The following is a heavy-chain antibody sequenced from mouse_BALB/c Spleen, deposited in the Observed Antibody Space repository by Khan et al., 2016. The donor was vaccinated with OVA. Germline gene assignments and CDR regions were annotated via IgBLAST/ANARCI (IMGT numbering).Heavy chain of an antibody. CDR2: INPSTDYT. D-gene: IGHD1-1*01. Sequence: QIQLVQSGAELAKPGASVKMSCKASGYTFTSYWMHWVKQRPGQGLEWIGYINPSTDYTEYNQKFKDKATLTVEKSSSTAYMQLTSLTSEDSAVYYCVNHGSSSAWFTYWGQGTLVTVSA. CDR3: VNHGSSSAWFTY. J-gene: IGHJ3*01. CDR1: GYTFTSYW. V-gene: IGHV1-7*01.